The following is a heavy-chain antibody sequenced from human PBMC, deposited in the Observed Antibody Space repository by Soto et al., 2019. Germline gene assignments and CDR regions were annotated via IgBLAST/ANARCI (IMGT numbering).Heavy chain of an antibody. D-gene: IGHD2-15*01. CDR3: AKNGLPPYYYYGLDV. Sequence: QGQLVQSGGEVKKPGASVKVSCKTSGYTFSRYGISWVRQAPGQGLEWMGWISGYNGDTNYARKFQGRVTMTIDTSTTTAYMELRSRTSDDTAVYYCAKNGLPPYYYYGLDVWGQGTTVTVSS. J-gene: IGHJ6*02. V-gene: IGHV1-18*01. CDR1: GYTFSRYG. CDR2: ISGYNGDT.